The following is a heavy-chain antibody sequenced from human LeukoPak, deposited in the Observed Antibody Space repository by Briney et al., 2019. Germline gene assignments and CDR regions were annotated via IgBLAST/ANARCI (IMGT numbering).Heavy chain of an antibody. D-gene: IGHD1-1*01. J-gene: IGHJ4*02. Sequence: GRSLRLSCAASGFTFSSYGMHWVRQAPGKGLEWVAVIWYDGSNKYYADSVKGRFTISRDNSKNTLYLQMNSLRAEDTAVYYCARQSPLDLYFDYWGQGTLVTVSS. CDR1: GFTFSSYG. CDR2: IWYDGSNK. CDR3: ARQSPLDLYFDY. V-gene: IGHV3-33*01.